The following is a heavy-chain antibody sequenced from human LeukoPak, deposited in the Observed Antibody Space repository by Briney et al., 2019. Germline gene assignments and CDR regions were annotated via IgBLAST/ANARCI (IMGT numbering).Heavy chain of an antibody. CDR3: ARDRSYYDSSGFYKYAFDI. D-gene: IGHD3-22*01. J-gene: IGHJ3*02. Sequence: SETLSLTCTVSGGSISSYYWSWIRQPAGKGLEWIGRIYSSGSTNYNPSLKSRVTMSVDTSKNQFSLKLSSVTAADTAVYYCARDRSYYDSSGFYKYAFDIWGQGTVVTVSS. CDR2: IYSSGST. V-gene: IGHV4-4*07. CDR1: GGSISSYY.